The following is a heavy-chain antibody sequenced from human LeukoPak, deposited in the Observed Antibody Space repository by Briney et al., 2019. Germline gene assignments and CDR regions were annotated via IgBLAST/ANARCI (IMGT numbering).Heavy chain of an antibody. CDR1: GYTFTGYY. D-gene: IGHD3-10*01. CDR2: INPNSGGT. CDR3: ASNYYGSGSYTPYYYMDV. Sequence: GASVKVSCKASGYTFTGYYMHWVRQAPGQGLEWMGWINPNSGGTNYAQKFQGRVTMTRDTSISTAYMELSRLRSDDTAVYYCASNYYGSGSYTPYYYMDVWGKGTTVTVSS. V-gene: IGHV1-2*02. J-gene: IGHJ6*03.